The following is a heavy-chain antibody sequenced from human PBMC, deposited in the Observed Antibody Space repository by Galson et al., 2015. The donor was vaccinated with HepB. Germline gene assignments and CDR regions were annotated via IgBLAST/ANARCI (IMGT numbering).Heavy chain of an antibody. CDR2: INAGNGNT. CDR3: ARGIAAAGTLWY. Sequence: SVKVSCKASGYTFTSYAMHWVRQAPGQRLEWMGWINAGNGNTKYSQKFQGRVTITRDTSASTAYMELSSLRSEDTAVYYCARGIAAAGTLWYWGQGTLVTVSS. D-gene: IGHD6-13*01. V-gene: IGHV1-3*01. J-gene: IGHJ4*02. CDR1: GYTFTSYA.